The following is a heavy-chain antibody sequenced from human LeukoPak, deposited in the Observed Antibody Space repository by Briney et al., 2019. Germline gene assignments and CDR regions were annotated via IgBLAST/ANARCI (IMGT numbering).Heavy chain of an antibody. CDR2: TIPIFGTA. D-gene: IGHD4-17*01. CDR3: ASCPQTTVPLRNYYYYMDV. CDR1: GGTFSSYA. V-gene: IGHV1-69*13. Sequence: SVKVSCRASGGTFSSYAISWVRQAPGQGLEWMGGTIPIFGTANYAQKFQGRVTITADESTSTAYMELSSLRSEDTAVYYCASCPQTTVPLRNYYYYMDVWGKGTTVTVSS. J-gene: IGHJ6*03.